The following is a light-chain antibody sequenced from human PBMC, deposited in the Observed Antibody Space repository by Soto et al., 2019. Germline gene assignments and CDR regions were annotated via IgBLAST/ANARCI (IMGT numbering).Light chain of an antibody. CDR3: SSYAGSNIYV. J-gene: IGLJ1*01. CDR1: SSDFGGYNY. V-gene: IGLV2-8*01. Sequence: QSALTQPPSASGSPEQSVTISCTGTSSDFGGYNYVSWYQQHPGKAPKLLIYEVSKRPSGIPDRFSGSKPDNTASLTVSGLQADDEADYYCSSYAGSNIYVFGTGTKV. CDR2: EVS.